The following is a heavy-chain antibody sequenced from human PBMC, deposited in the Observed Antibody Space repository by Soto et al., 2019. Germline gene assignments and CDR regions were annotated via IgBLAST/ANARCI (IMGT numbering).Heavy chain of an antibody. D-gene: IGHD3-10*01. Sequence: GGSLRLSCAASGFTFSSYALSWVRQAPGKGLEWVSAVTGSGGRTYYADSVKGRFTISRDNSKNTLYLQMNSLRAEDTAVYFCARKLPFDYWGQGTLVTVSS. CDR3: ARKLPFDY. V-gene: IGHV3-23*01. CDR1: GFTFSSYA. CDR2: VTGSGGRT. J-gene: IGHJ4*02.